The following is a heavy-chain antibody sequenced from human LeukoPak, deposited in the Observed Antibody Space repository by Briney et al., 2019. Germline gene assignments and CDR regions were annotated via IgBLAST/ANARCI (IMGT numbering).Heavy chain of an antibody. CDR2: INHNAEMI. Sequence: GGSLRLSCEASGFPFSSYVMSWVRQAPGKGLEWIAYINHNAEMIFYPDFVKGRFTISRDNAKNSLYLQMNSLRAEDTAVYYCASYGYSSGWYRGEFDYWGQGTLVTVSS. CDR1: GFPFSSYV. J-gene: IGHJ4*02. V-gene: IGHV3-48*03. CDR3: ASYGYSSGWYRGEFDY. D-gene: IGHD6-19*01.